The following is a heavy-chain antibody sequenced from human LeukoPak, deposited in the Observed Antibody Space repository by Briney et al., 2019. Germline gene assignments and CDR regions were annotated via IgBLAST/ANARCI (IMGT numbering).Heavy chain of an antibody. D-gene: IGHD1-26*01. J-gene: IGHJ6*02. V-gene: IGHV4-59*08. CDR3: ARYTRGRNGMDV. CDR2: SYYSGST. Sequence: SETLSLTCTVSGGSISYYYWSWIRQPPGKGLEWIGYSYYSGSTNYNPSLKSRVTISVDTTKNQSSLKLSSVTAADTAVYYCARYTRGRNGMDVWGQGTTVTVSS. CDR1: GGSISYYY.